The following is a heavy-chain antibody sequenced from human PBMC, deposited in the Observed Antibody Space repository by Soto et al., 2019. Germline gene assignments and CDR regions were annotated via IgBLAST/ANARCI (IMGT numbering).Heavy chain of an antibody. J-gene: IGHJ4*02. D-gene: IGHD3-9*01. V-gene: IGHV3-23*01. CDR1: GFTISSYA. Sequence: GGSLRLSCAASGFTISSYAMSWVRQAPGKGLEWVSAISGSGGSTYYADSVKGRFTISRDNSKNTLYLQMNSLRAEDTAVYYCARDPRYFDNSKPTYYFDYWGQGTLVTVSS. CDR2: ISGSGGST. CDR3: ARDPRYFDNSKPTYYFDY.